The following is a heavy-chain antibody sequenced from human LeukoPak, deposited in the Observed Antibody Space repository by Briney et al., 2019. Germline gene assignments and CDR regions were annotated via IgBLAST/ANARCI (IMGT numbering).Heavy chain of an antibody. CDR3: ARGRYDSSGYYLYYYYGMDV. Sequence: ASVKVSCKASGGTFSSYAISWVRQAPGQGLEWMGGIIPIFGTANYAQKFQGRVMITADESTSTAYMELSSLRSEDTAVYYCARGRYDSSGYYLYYYYGMDVWGQGTTVTVSS. V-gene: IGHV1-69*13. CDR2: IIPIFGTA. CDR1: GGTFSSYA. J-gene: IGHJ6*02. D-gene: IGHD3-22*01.